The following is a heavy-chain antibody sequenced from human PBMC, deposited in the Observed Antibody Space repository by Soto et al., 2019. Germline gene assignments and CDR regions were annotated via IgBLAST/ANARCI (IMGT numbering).Heavy chain of an antibody. CDR1: GFSLSNARMG. V-gene: IGHV2-26*01. J-gene: IGHJ1*01. CDR3: ARMDDGDYGRYFQH. D-gene: IGHD4-17*01. Sequence: QVTLKESGPVLVKPTETLTLTCTVSGFSLSNARMGVSWIRQPPGKALEWLAHIFSNDEKSYSTSLKSRLTIPKLTXXSQVVLTMTNMDPVDTATYYCARMDDGDYGRYFQHWGQGTLVTVSS. CDR2: IFSNDEK.